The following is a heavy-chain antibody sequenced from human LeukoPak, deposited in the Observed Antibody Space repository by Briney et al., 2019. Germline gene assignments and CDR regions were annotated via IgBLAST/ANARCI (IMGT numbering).Heavy chain of an antibody. J-gene: IGHJ4*02. D-gene: IGHD3-9*01. V-gene: IGHV4-4*07. CDR1: GGSISSYY. Sequence: SETLSLTCTVSGGSISSYYWSWIRQPAGKGLEWIGRIYTSGSTNYNPSLKSRVTMSVDTSKNQFSLKLSSVTAADTAVYYCARFSWDCSTASCHLTHWGQGALVTVSS. CDR3: ARFSWDCSTASCHLTH. CDR2: IYTSGST.